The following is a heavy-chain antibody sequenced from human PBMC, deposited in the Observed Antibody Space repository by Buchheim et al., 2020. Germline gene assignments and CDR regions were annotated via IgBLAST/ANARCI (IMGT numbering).Heavy chain of an antibody. V-gene: IGHV3-33*01. CDR2: ICYDWKST. D-gene: IGHD1-14*01. J-gene: IGHJ6*03. CDR3: ARSGEHLYYYMDL. CDR1: GYTFTSYG. Sequence: QVQLVESGGGVVQPGRSLRLSCAASGYTFTSYGMNWVRQAPGKGLERVADICYDWKSTSYADSVEGRFTISSDNSTNTLYLQMKSLRAEDTAVYYCARSGEHLYYYMDLWGKGTT.